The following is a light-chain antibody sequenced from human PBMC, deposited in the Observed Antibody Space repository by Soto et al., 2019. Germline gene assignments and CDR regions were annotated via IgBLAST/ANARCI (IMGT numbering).Light chain of an antibody. CDR3: KHYGSTPGT. CDR1: QSVCSRC. CDR2: GAS. V-gene: IGKV3-20*01. Sequence: EIVLTQSPGTLSLSPGERGTLSCRASQSVCSRCLAWYQQKPGQAPRLLIFGASSRATGIPDTFSGSGSGTDFTLTISRLEPEDSAVYYCKHYGSTPGTFGQGTKVEI. J-gene: IGKJ1*01.